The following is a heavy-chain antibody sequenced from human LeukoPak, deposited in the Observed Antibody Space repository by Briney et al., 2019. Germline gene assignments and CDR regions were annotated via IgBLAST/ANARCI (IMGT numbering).Heavy chain of an antibody. V-gene: IGHV1-2*06. J-gene: IGHJ3*02. CDR3: SRQGVRGAFDI. D-gene: IGHD3-10*01. CDR2: INPNSGAT. CDR1: GYTFTGYY. Sequence: ASVKVSCKASGYTFTGYYMHWVRQAPGQGLEWMGRINPNSGATNYAQRFQGRATMTRDTSISTAYMELSRLRSDDTAVYYCSRQGVRGAFDIWGQGTMVTVSS.